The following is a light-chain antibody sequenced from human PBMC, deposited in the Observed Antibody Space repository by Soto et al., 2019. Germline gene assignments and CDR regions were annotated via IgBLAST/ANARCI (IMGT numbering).Light chain of an antibody. CDR3: SSFTSSTTYV. Sequence: QSALTQSASVSGSPGQSITISCTGTSSDVGNYNYVSWYQQHPGEVPKRIIFNVNNRPSGVSNRFSGSKSGNTASLTISGVQAEDEADYYCSSFTSSTTYVFGTGTKVTVL. CDR2: NVN. J-gene: IGLJ1*01. CDR1: SSDVGNYNY. V-gene: IGLV2-14*01.